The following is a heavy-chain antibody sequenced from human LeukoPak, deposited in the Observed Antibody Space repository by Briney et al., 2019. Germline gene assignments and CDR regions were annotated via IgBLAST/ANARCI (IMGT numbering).Heavy chain of an antibody. D-gene: IGHD3-22*01. J-gene: IGHJ4*02. Sequence: PGGSLRLSCAASGFTFSDYCMSWIRQAPGKGLEWVSYISSSGSTIYYADSVKGRFTISRDNAKNSLYLQMNSLRAEDTAVYYCARPDYYDSSGPNDYWGQGTLVTVSS. V-gene: IGHV3-11*01. CDR3: ARPDYYDSSGPNDY. CDR1: GFTFSDYC. CDR2: ISSSGSTI.